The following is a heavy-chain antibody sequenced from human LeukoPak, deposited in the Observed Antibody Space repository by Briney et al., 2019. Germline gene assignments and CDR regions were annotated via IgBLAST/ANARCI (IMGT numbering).Heavy chain of an antibody. J-gene: IGHJ4*02. D-gene: IGHD6-13*01. CDR2: ISSYNGNT. Sequence: ASVKVSCTASGYTFTIYGISWVRQAPGQGLEWMGWISSYNGNTNYAQKLQGRVTMTTDTSTSTAYMELRSLRSDDTAVYYCARGEAAAGTVDYWGQGTLVTVSS. CDR1: GYTFTIYG. V-gene: IGHV1-18*01. CDR3: ARGEAAAGTVDY.